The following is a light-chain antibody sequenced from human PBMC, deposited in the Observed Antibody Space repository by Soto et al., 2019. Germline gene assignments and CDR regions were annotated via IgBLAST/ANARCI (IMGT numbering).Light chain of an antibody. V-gene: IGLV1-40*01. J-gene: IGLJ1*01. CDR2: ANS. CDR1: SSNIGAGYD. CDR3: QSYDSSLSGYV. Sequence: QSVLTQPPSVSVAPGQRVTVSCTGSSSNIGAGYDVHWYQQLPGTAPKLLIYANSNRPSGVPGRFSGSKSGTSASLAITGLQAEDEADYYCQSYDSSLSGYVFGTGTKATV.